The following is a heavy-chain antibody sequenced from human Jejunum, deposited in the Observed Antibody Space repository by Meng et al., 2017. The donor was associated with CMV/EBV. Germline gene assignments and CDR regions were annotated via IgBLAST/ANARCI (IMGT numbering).Heavy chain of an antibody. V-gene: IGHV1-2*04. Sequence: VRLVQCGAEVRNPGAQVKVSCKASGYTFTGYYMDWVRQAPGQGLEWMGWININSGGTNYAQKFQGWITMTRDTSISTAYMELSRLRSDDTAVYYCARGEGYCTNGVCSPGYWGQGSLVTVSS. CDR1: GYTFTGYY. CDR3: ARGEGYCTNGVCSPGY. CDR2: ININSGGT. J-gene: IGHJ4*02. D-gene: IGHD2-8*01.